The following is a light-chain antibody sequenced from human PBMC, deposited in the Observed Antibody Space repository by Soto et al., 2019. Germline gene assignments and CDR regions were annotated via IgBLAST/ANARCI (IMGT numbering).Light chain of an antibody. CDR3: QQYNNWPPWT. V-gene: IGKV3-20*01. CDR1: QSVGKSF. J-gene: IGKJ1*01. Sequence: DIVLTQSPGTLSFSPGERATLSCRASQSVGKSFLAWYQQKPGQAPRLLIYGASSRATGIPDRFSGSGSGTEFTLTISSLQSEDFAVYYCQQYNNWPPWTFGQGTKVDIK. CDR2: GAS.